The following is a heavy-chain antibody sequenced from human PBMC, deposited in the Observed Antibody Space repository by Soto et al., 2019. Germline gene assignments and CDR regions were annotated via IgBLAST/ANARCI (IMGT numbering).Heavy chain of an antibody. D-gene: IGHD6-13*01. V-gene: IGHV1-69*13. CDR1: GGTFSSYA. J-gene: IGHJ6*02. Sequence: ASVKVSCQASGGTFSSYAISWVRQAPGQGLEWMGGIIPIFGTANYAQKFQGRVTTTADESTSTAYMALSSLRSEDTAVYYCAGTLLEWIAAAGYYYYGMDVWGQGTTVTVSS. CDR2: IIPIFGTA. CDR3: AGTLLEWIAAAGYYYYGMDV.